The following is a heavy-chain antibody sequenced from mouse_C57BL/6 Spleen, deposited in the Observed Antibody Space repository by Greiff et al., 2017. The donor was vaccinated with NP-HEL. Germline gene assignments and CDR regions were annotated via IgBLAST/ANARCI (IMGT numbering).Heavy chain of an antibody. CDR1: GYTFTSYW. D-gene: IGHD4-1*01. CDR3: ARMTWVEDY. Sequence: QVQLQQPGAELVMPGASVKLSCKASGYTFTSYWMHWVKQRPGQGLEWIGEIDPSDSYTNYNQKFKGKSTLTVDKSSSTAYMQLSSLTSEDSAVYYCARMTWVEDYWGQGTTLTVSS. J-gene: IGHJ2*01. CDR2: IDPSDSYT. V-gene: IGHV1-69*01.